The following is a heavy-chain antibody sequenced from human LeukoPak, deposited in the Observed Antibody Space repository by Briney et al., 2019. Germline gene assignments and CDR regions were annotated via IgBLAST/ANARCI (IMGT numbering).Heavy chain of an antibody. CDR1: GFTFSSYS. J-gene: IGHJ4*02. CDR2: ISGSGGST. D-gene: IGHD6-13*01. CDR3: AKDRWVYHTN. V-gene: IGHV3-23*01. Sequence: GRSLRLPCAVSGFTFSSYSMSWVRQAPGKGLEWVSAISGSGGSTYYADSVKGRFTISRDNSKNTLYLQMNSLRAEDTAVYYCAKDRWVYHTNWGQGTLVTVSS.